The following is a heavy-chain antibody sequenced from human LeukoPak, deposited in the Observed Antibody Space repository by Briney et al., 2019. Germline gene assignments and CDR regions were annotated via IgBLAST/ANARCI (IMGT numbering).Heavy chain of an antibody. J-gene: IGHJ4*02. CDR1: GGSFSGYY. CDR2: INHSGST. D-gene: IGHD6-13*01. V-gene: IGHV4-34*01. CDR3: ARGPYSSSWYQIYYFDY. Sequence: PSETLSLTCAVSGGSFSGYYWSWIRQPPGKGLEWIGEINHSGSTNYDPSLKSRVTISVDTSKNQFSLKLSSVTAADTAVYYCARGPYSSSWYQIYYFDYWGQGTLVTVSS.